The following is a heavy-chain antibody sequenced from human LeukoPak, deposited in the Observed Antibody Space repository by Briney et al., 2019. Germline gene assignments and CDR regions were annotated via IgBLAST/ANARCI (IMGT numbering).Heavy chain of an antibody. V-gene: IGHV4-59*12. J-gene: IGHJ4*02. CDR2: IYYSGST. CDR1: GGSISSYY. Sequence: KPSETLSLTCTVSGGSISSYYWSWIRQPPGKGPEWIGYIYYSGSTNYNPSLKSRVTISVDTSKNQFSLKLSSVTAADTAVYYCASGITGTIDYWGQGTLVTVSS. D-gene: IGHD1-20*01. CDR3: ASGITGTIDY.